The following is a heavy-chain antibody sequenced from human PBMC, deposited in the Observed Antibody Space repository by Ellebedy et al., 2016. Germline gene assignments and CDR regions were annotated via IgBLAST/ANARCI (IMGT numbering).Heavy chain of an antibody. CDR2: ISSSSSYI. CDR1: GFTFSSYS. D-gene: IGHD2-2*01. V-gene: IGHV3-21*01. CDR3: AKDDQVVVVPGAIPEGWFNP. J-gene: IGHJ5*02. Sequence: GESLKISCAASGFTFSSYSMNWVRQAPGKGLEWVSSISSSSSYIYYADSVKGRFTISRDNSKNTLYLQMNSLRPEDTAVYYCAKDDQVVVVPGAIPEGWFNPWGQGTLVTVSS.